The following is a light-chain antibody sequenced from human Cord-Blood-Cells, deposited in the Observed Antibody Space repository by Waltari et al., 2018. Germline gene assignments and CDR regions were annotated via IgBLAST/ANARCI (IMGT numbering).Light chain of an antibody. CDR2: EGS. J-gene: IGLJ2*01. V-gene: IGLV2-23*03. CDR3: CSYAGSSTFEV. CDR1: SSDVGSYNL. Sequence: QSALTQPASVSGSPGQSITISCTGTSSDVGSYNLVSWYQQHPGKAPKLMIYEGSKRPSGVFNRLSGAKSGNTASLTISGLQAEDEADYYCCSYAGSSTFEVFGGGTKLTVL.